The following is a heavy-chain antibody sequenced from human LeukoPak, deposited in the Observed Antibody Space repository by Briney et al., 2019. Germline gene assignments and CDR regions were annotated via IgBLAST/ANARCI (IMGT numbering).Heavy chain of an antibody. CDR2: IYYSGSA. V-gene: IGHV4-59*01. J-gene: IGHJ4*02. CDR1: GGSISSYY. Sequence: ASETLSLTCTVSGGSISSYYWSWIRQPPGKGLEWIGYIYYSGSANYNPSLKSRVTISVDTSKNQFSLKLSSVTAADTAVYYCARDPHTSGWPSGYWGQGTLVTVSS. CDR3: ARDPHTSGWPSGY. D-gene: IGHD6-25*01.